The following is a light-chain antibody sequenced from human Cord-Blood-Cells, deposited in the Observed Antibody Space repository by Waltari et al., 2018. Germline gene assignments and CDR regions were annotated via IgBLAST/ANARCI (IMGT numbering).Light chain of an antibody. Sequence: QSALPQPASVSGSPGQSITISCTGTSSDVGGYNSFSWYQQHPGKAPKLMIYDVSNRPSGVSNRFSGSKSGNTASLTISGLQAEDEADYYCSSYTSSSTVVFGGGTKLTVL. CDR2: DVS. CDR1: SSDVGGYNS. CDR3: SSYTSSSTVV. V-gene: IGLV2-14*01. J-gene: IGLJ2*01.